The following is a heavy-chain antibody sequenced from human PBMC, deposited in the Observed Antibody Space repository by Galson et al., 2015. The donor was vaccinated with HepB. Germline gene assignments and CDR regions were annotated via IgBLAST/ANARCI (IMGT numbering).Heavy chain of an antibody. J-gene: IGHJ4*02. CDR1: GFTYRTYA. CDR3: AKDRGYCSGGTCYWDF. D-gene: IGHD2-15*01. Sequence: SLRLSCAASGFTYRTYAMSWVRQAPGKGLEWVSSISASGGSIYNADSVKGRFNISRDNSKNPVYLQMTSLRAEDTAVYYCAKDRGYCSGGTCYWDFWGQGTLVTVSS. CDR2: ISASGGSI. V-gene: IGHV3-23*01.